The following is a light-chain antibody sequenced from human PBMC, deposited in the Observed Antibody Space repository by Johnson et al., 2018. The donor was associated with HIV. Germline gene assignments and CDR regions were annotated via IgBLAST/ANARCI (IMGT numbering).Light chain of an antibody. Sequence: QSVLTQPPSVSAAPGQKVTISCSGSSSNIGNNYVSWYQQLPGTAPKVLIYETNKRPSGLPDRFSGSKSGASATLGITGLQTGDEADYYCGTWDSSLSAGVFGTGTKVTVL. CDR2: ETN. CDR3: GTWDSSLSAGV. J-gene: IGLJ1*01. CDR1: SSNIGNNY. V-gene: IGLV1-51*02.